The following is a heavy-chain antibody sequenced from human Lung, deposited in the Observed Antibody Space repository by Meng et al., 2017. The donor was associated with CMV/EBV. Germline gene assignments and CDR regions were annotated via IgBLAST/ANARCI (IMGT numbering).Heavy chain of an antibody. CDR1: GGSISSSSYY. V-gene: IGHV4-39*01. D-gene: IGHD3-22*01. J-gene: IGHJ4*02. CDR2: IYYSGST. Sequence: SXTXSLXCTVSGGSISSSSYYWGWIRQPPGKGLEWIGSIYYSGSTYYNPSLKSRVTISVDTSKNQFSLKLSSVTAADTAVNYCASTEDYYDSSGYDYWGQGTLVTVSS. CDR3: ASTEDYYDSSGYDY.